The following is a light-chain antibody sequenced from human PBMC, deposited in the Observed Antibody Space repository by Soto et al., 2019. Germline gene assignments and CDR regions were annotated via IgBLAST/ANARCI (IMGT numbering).Light chain of an antibody. Sequence: QSALTQPPSASGSPGQSVTISCTGTSSDVGGYNFVSWYQQHPGEAPKLILYEVSKRPSGVPDRFSGSKSANTASLTVSGLQAEDEADYYCSSYAGSSNYVFGTGTKVTVL. CDR3: SSYAGSSNYV. V-gene: IGLV2-8*01. CDR1: SSDVGGYNF. CDR2: EVS. J-gene: IGLJ1*01.